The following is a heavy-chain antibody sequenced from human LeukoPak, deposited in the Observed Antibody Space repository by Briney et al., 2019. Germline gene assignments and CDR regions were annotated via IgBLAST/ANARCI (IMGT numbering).Heavy chain of an antibody. CDR1: GGSLSSYY. D-gene: IGHD3-10*01. V-gene: IGHV4-59*08. CDR3: ARLREYYGSGSYNWFDP. CDR2: IYYSGST. Sequence: SETLSLTCTVSGGSLSSYYWTWIRQPPGKGLEWIGYIYYSGSTNYNPSLKSRVTISVGTSKNQFSLKLSSVTAADTAVYYCARLREYYGSGSYNWFDPWGQGTLVTVSS. J-gene: IGHJ5*02.